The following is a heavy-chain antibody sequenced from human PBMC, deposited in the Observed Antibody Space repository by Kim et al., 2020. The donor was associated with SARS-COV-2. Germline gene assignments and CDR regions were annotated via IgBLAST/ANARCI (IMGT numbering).Heavy chain of an antibody. V-gene: IGHV3-23*01. CDR1: GFTFSSYA. CDR2: ISGSGGST. CDR3: AKFTYDTNGYYANFDY. D-gene: IGHD3-22*01. Sequence: GGSLRLSCAASGFTFSSYAMSWVRQAPGKGLEWVSGISGSGGSTYYAESVKGRFTISRDNTKNTLYLQMSSLGAEDTAVYYCAKFTYDTNGYYANFDYWG. J-gene: IGHJ4*01.